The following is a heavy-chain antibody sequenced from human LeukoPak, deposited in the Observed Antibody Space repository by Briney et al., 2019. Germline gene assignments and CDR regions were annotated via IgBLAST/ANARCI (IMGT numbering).Heavy chain of an antibody. D-gene: IGHD3-10*01. Sequence: GGSLRLSCAASGFTFSRYWMHRVRQAPGKGLEWVAVISYDGSNKYYADSVKGRFTISRDNSKNTLYLQMNSLRAEDTAVYYCAKERYYYGSGSYYRAFDYWGQGTLVTVSS. J-gene: IGHJ4*02. V-gene: IGHV3-30*18. CDR3: AKERYYYGSGSYYRAFDY. CDR2: ISYDGSNK. CDR1: GFTFSRYW.